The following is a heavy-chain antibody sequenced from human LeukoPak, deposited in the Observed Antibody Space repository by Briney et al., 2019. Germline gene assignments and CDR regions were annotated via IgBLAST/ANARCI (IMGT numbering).Heavy chain of an antibody. CDR3: ARRPNLTYYYGSGSYTAYAFDI. J-gene: IGHJ3*02. CDR1: GGSISSSIYY. V-gene: IGHV4-39*07. Sequence: SETLSLTCIVSGGSISSSIYYWAWVRQPLGKGLEWIGTVFYNGATQYSPSLRSRVTISIDTSTNQFSLKLTSVTAADTALYYCARRPNLTYYYGSGSYTAYAFDIWGQGTMVTVSS. D-gene: IGHD3-10*01. CDR2: VFYNGAT.